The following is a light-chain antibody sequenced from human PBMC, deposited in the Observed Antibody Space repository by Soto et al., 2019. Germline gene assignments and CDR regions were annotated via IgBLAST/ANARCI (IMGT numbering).Light chain of an antibody. Sequence: QSALTQPASVSGSPGQSITISCTGTSSDVGAFNYVSWYQQHPSKTPKLIIYEVTNRPSGVSNRFSGSKSGNTASLTISGLQAEDEADYYCNSYASTSARLFGGGTKVTVL. J-gene: IGLJ3*02. CDR2: EVT. CDR3: NSYASTSARL. CDR1: SSDVGAFNY. V-gene: IGLV2-14*01.